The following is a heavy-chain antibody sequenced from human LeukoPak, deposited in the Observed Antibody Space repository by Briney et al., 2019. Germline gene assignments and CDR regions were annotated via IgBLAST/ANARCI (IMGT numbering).Heavy chain of an antibody. Sequence: GESLKISCKGSGYKFNAYWIAWVRQMPGKGLEWMGIIYPADSDTRYSPSFQGQVTISADKSVSIAYLQWSSLKASDTAMYYCARPNITSYYDSRGYDAFDVWGQGTMVIVSS. CDR2: IYPADSDT. V-gene: IGHV5-51*01. CDR1: GYKFNAYW. CDR3: ARPNITSYYDSRGYDAFDV. D-gene: IGHD3-22*01. J-gene: IGHJ3*01.